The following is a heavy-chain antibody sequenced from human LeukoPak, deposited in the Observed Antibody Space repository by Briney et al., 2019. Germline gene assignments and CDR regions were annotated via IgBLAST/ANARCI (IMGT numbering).Heavy chain of an antibody. J-gene: IGHJ1*01. CDR1: GGSFSGYY. CDR2: INHSGST. CDR3: ARDETSTSFQH. V-gene: IGHV4-34*01. D-gene: IGHD2-2*01. Sequence: PXETLSLTCAVYGGSFSGYYWSGVREPPGKGVEWSGEINHSGSTNYNPSLKSRVTISVDTSKKQFSLKMSSVTAADTAVYYCARDETSTSFQHWGQGTLVTVSS.